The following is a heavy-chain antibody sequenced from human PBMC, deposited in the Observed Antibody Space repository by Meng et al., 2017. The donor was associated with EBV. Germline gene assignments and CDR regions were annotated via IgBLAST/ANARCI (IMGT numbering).Heavy chain of an antibody. CDR1: GGTCRSDA. V-gene: IGHV1-69*01. CDR2: LIRMVGAP. J-gene: IGHJ4*02. Sequence: QVQLREAVAEVKKPGSSVRVSCRASGGTCRSDAVSWGRRAPGQGLEWMGGLIRMVGAPHYAQKFQGRVIIIADESTSTHSMELNSLRSEDTAMYYCASESGRGFTPDYWGQGTLVTVSS. D-gene: IGHD3-10*01. CDR3: ASESGRGFTPDY.